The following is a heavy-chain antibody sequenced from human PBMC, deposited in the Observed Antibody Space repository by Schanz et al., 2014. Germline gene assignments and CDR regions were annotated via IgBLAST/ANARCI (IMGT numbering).Heavy chain of an antibody. D-gene: IGHD5-18*01. J-gene: IGHJ4*02. CDR3: AKDAENTAMITDYFDY. Sequence: QVQLQESGPGLVEPSQTLSLTCTVSGDSISSAYWSWIRQHPGKGLEWIGFIYYRGNTYYNPSLKSRVSISLDPSKTQFFLNLNSLTAADTAVYYCAKDAENTAMITDYFDYWGQGTLVTVSS. V-gene: IGHV4-31*03. CDR1: GDSISSAY. CDR2: IYYRGNT.